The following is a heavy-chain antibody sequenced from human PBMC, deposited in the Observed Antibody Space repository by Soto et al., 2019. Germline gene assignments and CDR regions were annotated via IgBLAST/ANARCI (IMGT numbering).Heavy chain of an antibody. D-gene: IGHD3-10*01. V-gene: IGHV3-23*01. CDR2: ITNRGGST. CDR3: AKDGRGSGSYSPIDV. CDR1: GLTFSSYA. Sequence: GGSLRLSCAASGLTFSSYAMTWVRQAPGKGLEWVSTITNRGGSTDYADSVKGRFTISRDNSKNTLYLQMNSLRAEDTGVYYCAKDGRGSGSYSPIDVWGQGTTVTVYS. J-gene: IGHJ6*02.